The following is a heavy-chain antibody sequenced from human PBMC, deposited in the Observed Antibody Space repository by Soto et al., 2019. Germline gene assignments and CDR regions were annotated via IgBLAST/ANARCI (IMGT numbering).Heavy chain of an antibody. D-gene: IGHD2-2*01. CDR2: ISAYNGNT. Sequence: QVQLVQSGAEVKKPGASVKVSCKASGYTFTSYGISWVRQAPGQGLEWMGWISAYNGNTNYAQKLQGRVTMTTDTSTSTVYMELRSLRPDDTAVYYCARVRDSSTNSPDYYYYMDVWGKGTTVTVSS. J-gene: IGHJ6*03. CDR3: ARVRDSSTNSPDYYYYMDV. CDR1: GYTFTSYG. V-gene: IGHV1-18*01.